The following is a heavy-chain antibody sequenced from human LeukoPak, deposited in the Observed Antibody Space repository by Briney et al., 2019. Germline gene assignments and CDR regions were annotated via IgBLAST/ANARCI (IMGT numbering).Heavy chain of an antibody. V-gene: IGHV1-18*01. Sequence: ASVKVSCTASGYTFTSYGISWVRQAPGQGLEWMGWISAYNGNTNYAQKLQGRVTMTTDTSTSTAYMELRSLRSDDAAVYYCARVPPLGDYVDYWGQGTLVTVSS. D-gene: IGHD4-17*01. CDR2: ISAYNGNT. CDR3: ARVPPLGDYVDY. J-gene: IGHJ4*02. CDR1: GYTFTSYG.